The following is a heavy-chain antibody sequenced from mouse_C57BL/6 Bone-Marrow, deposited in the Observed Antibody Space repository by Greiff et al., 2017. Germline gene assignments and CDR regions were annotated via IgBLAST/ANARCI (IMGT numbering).Heavy chain of an antibody. D-gene: IGHD1-1*01. J-gene: IGHJ3*01. V-gene: IGHV5-4*01. CDR2: ISDGGSYT. CDR1: GFTFSSYA. Sequence: VMLVESGGGLVKPGGSLKLSCAASGFTFSSYAMSWVRQTPEKRLEWVATISDGGSYTYYPDNVKGRFTISRDNAKNNLYLQMSHLKSEDTAMYYCARDPYYYGSSSWFAYWGQGTLVTVSA. CDR3: ARDPYYYGSSSWFAY.